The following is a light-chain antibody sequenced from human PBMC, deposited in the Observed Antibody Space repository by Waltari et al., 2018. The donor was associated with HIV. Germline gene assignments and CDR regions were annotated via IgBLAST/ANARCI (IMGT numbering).Light chain of an antibody. CDR1: SSNIGSNT. CDR3: AAWDDSLKGYV. V-gene: IGLV1-44*01. CDR2: TNN. J-gene: IGLJ1*01. Sequence: QSALPPPPSASATPAHTVTISCSAISSNIGSNTVNQYQQFPGTAPKLLIYTNNQRPSGVTDRFSGSRSGTSASLAISGLQSEDEADYYCAAWDDSLKGYVFGTGTKVTVL.